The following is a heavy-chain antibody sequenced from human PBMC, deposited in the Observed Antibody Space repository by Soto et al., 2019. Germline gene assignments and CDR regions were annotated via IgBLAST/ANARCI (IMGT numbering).Heavy chain of an antibody. CDR2: ISSSGSTI. CDR3: ARDVPNPPDYDFWSGVYYYGMDV. V-gene: IGHV3-48*03. D-gene: IGHD3-3*01. CDR1: GFTFSSYE. J-gene: IGHJ6*02. Sequence: EVQLVESGGGLVQPGGSLRLSCAASGFTFSSYEMNWVRQAPGKGLEWVSYISSSGSTIYYADSVKGRFTISRDNAKNSLYLQMNSLRAEDTAVYYCARDVPNPPDYDFWSGVYYYGMDVWGQGTTVTVSS.